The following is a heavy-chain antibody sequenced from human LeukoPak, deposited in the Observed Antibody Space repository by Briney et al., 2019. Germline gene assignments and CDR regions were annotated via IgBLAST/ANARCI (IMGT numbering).Heavy chain of an antibody. V-gene: IGHV4-59*01. Sequence: SETLSLTCTVSGGPISSYYWSWIRQPPGKGLEWIGYISYSGSTDYNPSLKSRVSISVDTSKSQFSLKLSSVTAADTALYYCARDLTGRSWFDPWGQGTLVTVSS. J-gene: IGHJ5*02. CDR3: ARDLTGRSWFDP. CDR2: ISYSGST. D-gene: IGHD1-1*01. CDR1: GGPISSYY.